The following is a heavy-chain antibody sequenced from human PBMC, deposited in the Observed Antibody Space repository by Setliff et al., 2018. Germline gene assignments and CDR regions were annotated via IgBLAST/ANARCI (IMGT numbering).Heavy chain of an antibody. CDR1: GGSINRGSYF. Sequence: SETLSLTCTVSGGSINRGSYFWSWIRQPAGKALEWIGHIYTSGSTNYNPSLKSRVTISVDTSKNQFSLKVNSVTAADTAVYYCARDLEAATSRSSNAFEIWGQGTMVTVSS. CDR3: ARDLEAATSRSSNAFEI. J-gene: IGHJ3*02. D-gene: IGHD5-12*01. CDR2: IYTSGST. V-gene: IGHV4-61*09.